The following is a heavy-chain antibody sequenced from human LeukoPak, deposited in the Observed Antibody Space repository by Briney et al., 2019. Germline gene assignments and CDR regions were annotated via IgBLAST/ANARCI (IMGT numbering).Heavy chain of an antibody. D-gene: IGHD5-18*01. V-gene: IGHV1-24*01. Sequence: ASVTVSCTVSGYTLTELSMHWVRQAPGKGLEWMGGFDPEDGETIYAQKFQGRVTMTENTSTDTAYMELSSLRSEDTAVYYCALPVYSYGHTGGYFDYWGQGTLVTVSS. CDR3: ALPVYSYGHTGGYFDY. CDR2: FDPEDGET. J-gene: IGHJ4*02. CDR1: GYTLTELS.